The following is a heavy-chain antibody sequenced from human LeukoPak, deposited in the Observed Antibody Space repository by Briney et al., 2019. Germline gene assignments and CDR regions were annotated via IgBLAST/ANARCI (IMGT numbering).Heavy chain of an antibody. CDR3: VKDRGQSIETAGHFGS. CDR2: ISSNGGNT. J-gene: IGHJ4*02. D-gene: IGHD5-24*01. Sequence: GGSLRLSCSASGFTFIYYAMHWVRQAPGKGLEYVSGISSNGGNTYYADSVKGRFTMSRANTNNTLYLQMSSPRTEDTALYYCVKDRGQSIETAGHFGSWGQGTLVTVSS. CDR1: GFTFIYYA. V-gene: IGHV3-64D*06.